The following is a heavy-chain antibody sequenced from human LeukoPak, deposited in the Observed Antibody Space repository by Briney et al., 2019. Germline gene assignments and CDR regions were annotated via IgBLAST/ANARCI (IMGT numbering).Heavy chain of an antibody. Sequence: SETLSLTCTVSGGSISSNYCSWIRQPPGKGLEWIGYIYDRGSTNYNPSLKSRVTISVDTSKSQFSLKLSSVTAADTAVYYCASLSGPIDYWGQGTLVTVSS. CDR1: GGSISSNY. CDR2: IYDRGST. J-gene: IGHJ4*02. CDR3: ASLSGPIDY. V-gene: IGHV4-59*12. D-gene: IGHD5-12*01.